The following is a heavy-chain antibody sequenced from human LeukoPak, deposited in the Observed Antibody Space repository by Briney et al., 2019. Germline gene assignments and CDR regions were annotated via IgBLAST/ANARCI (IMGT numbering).Heavy chain of an antibody. Sequence: GGSLRLSCAASGFRFDSYPMNWVRQPPGKGMEWLSNVRSRGDPTSYADSVRGRFTISRDNAKKSLFLQINSLRVEDTAVYFCVRDVDYAFDYWGQGVLVIVSS. J-gene: IGHJ4*02. D-gene: IGHD4-17*01. V-gene: IGHV3-48*01. CDR1: GFRFDSYP. CDR3: VRDVDYAFDY. CDR2: VRSRGDPT.